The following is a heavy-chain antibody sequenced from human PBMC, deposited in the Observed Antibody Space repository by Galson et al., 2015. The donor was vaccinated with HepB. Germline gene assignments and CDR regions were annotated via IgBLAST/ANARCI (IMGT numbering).Heavy chain of an antibody. CDR1: GYSFTTFG. Sequence: SVKVSCKVSGYSFTTFGIVWVRQAPGQGLEWMGWISPYNRNTNFGRDMEGRLTMTTDTSTNTAYMELRSLKSDDTAVYYCARLASGDFDFWGQGTLVTVSS. V-gene: IGHV1-18*01. CDR3: ARLASGDFDF. CDR2: ISPYNRNT. D-gene: IGHD1-26*01. J-gene: IGHJ4*02.